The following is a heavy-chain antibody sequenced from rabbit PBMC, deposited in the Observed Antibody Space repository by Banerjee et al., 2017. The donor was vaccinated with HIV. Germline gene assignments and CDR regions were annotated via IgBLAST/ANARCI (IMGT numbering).Heavy chain of an antibody. CDR2: SYAGKGST. Sequence: QQQLEESGGGLVKPGASLTLTCTASGFTLSSNWRTWVRQAPGKGLEWIGSSYAGKGSTDYANWVNGRFTISKTSTTVDLKMTSLTAADTATYFCAREAGDSYYDLWGPGTLVTVS. V-gene: IGHV1S25*01. CDR3: AREAGDSYYDL. D-gene: IGHD8-1*01. J-gene: IGHJ4*01. CDR1: GFTLSSNW.